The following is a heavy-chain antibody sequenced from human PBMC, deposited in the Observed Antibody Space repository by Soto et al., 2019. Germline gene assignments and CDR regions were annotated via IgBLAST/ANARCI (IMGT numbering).Heavy chain of an antibody. CDR2: IYWDDEK. V-gene: IGHV2-5*02. CDR3: AHRLTSTWGNSWYT. D-gene: IGHD6-13*01. J-gene: IGHJ4*02. Sequence: SRPKRVNPTQTLRQAWTSAVMSELNKGVGVGWIRQSPGKALECLAYIYWDDEKAYRLSPRSRLTITKDTSKNQVVLTMTNMDPVDTGTYYCAHRLTSTWGNSWYTWGQGVPVTVSS. CDR1: VMSELNKGVG.